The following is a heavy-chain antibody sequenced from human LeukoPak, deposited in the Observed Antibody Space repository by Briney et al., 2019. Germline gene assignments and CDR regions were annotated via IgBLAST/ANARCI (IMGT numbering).Heavy chain of an antibody. D-gene: IGHD3-22*01. CDR2: ISSSSSYI. CDR1: GFTFSSYS. Sequence: GGSLRLSCAASGFTFSSYSMNWVRQAPGKGLEWVSSISSSSSYIYYADSVKGRFTISRDNAKNSLYLQMNSLRAEDTAVYYYARAPWSDSSGYWFDYWGQGTLVTVSS. V-gene: IGHV3-21*01. J-gene: IGHJ4*02. CDR3: ARAPWSDSSGYWFDY.